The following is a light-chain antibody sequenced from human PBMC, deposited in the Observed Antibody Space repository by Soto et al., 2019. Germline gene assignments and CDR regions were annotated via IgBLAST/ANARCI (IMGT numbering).Light chain of an antibody. CDR2: SAS. Sequence: EIVLTQSPGTLSLSPGERATLSCRASQSVSSTSFDWYQQKPGQAPRLLIYSASRRATGVPDRFSGSGSGTDFTLTISRLEAEDFAVYYCQHYGSSLWTFGQGTKVEIK. J-gene: IGKJ1*01. CDR1: QSVSSTS. CDR3: QHYGSSLWT. V-gene: IGKV3-20*01.